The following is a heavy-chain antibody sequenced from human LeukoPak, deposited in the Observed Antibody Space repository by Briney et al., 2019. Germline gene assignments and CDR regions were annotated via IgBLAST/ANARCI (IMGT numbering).Heavy chain of an antibody. CDR3: ASLGNGEIEFDY. CDR2: INPNGGGT. D-gene: IGHD4-17*01. J-gene: IGHJ4*02. Sequence: ASVKVPCKVSGYTFTGYYMHWVRQAPGQGLEWMGWINPNGGGTNYAQKFQGRVTMTRDTSTSTVYMELSSLRSEDTAVYYCASLGNGEIEFDYWGQGTLVTVSS. V-gene: IGHV1-2*02. CDR1: GYTFTGYY.